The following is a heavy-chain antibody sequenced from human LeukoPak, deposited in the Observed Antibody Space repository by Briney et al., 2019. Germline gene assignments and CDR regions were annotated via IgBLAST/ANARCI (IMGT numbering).Heavy chain of an antibody. CDR2: IRFDGSHK. J-gene: IGHJ4*02. V-gene: IGHV3-33*01. Sequence: PGGSLRLSCAASGFTFSSSGMHWVRLAPGKGLEWEAVIRFDGSHKYYADTVKGRFTISRDNSKNTLYLQMNSLRAEDTAVYYCARGYGSNYGYLDYWGQGTLVTVSS. CDR1: GFTFSSSG. D-gene: IGHD3-10*01. CDR3: ARGYGSNYGYLDY.